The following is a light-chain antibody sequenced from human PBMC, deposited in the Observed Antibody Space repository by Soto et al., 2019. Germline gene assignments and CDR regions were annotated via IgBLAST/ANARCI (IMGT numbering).Light chain of an antibody. CDR3: SSYTSSTSYV. J-gene: IGLJ1*01. V-gene: IGLV2-14*01. CDR1: SSDVGGYDY. CDR2: DVT. Sequence: QLVLTQPASVSGSPGQSITISCTGTSSDVGGYDYVSWYQQHPGKAPKLMIYDVTNRPSGVSNRFSGSKSGNTASLTISGLQAEDEASYYCSSYTSSTSYVFGTGTKLTVL.